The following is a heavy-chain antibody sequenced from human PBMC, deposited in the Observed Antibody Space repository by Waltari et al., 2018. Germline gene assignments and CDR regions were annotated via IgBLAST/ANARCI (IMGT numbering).Heavy chain of an antibody. D-gene: IGHD1-20*01. Sequence: EMQLVESGGGLVQPGGSLRLSCAASGFTFTTYEMNWVRQAPGRGLDGISYISSIGTSIYDADSVKGRFTISGDNAQDSLYLQMNSLRAEDTAVYYCARAAITGTGFDFWGQGSLVTVSS. V-gene: IGHV3-48*03. CDR3: ARAAITGTGFDF. CDR2: ISSIGTSI. CDR1: GFTFTTYE. J-gene: IGHJ4*02.